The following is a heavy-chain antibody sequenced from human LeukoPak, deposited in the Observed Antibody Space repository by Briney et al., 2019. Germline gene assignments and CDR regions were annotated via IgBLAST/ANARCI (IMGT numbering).Heavy chain of an antibody. CDR3: AREHIVYYYYYYMDV. J-gene: IGHJ6*03. Sequence: ASVKVSCKASGGTFSSYAISWVRQAPGQGLEWMGWISAYNGNTNYAQKPQGRVTMTTDTSTSTAYMELRSLRSDDTAVYYCAREHIVYYYYYYMDVWGKGTTVTVSS. CDR1: GGTFSSYA. CDR2: ISAYNGNT. D-gene: IGHD1-26*01. V-gene: IGHV1-18*01.